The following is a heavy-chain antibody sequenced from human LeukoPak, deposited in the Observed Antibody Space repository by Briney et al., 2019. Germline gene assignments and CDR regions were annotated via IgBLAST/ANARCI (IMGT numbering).Heavy chain of an antibody. J-gene: IGHJ4*02. D-gene: IGHD5-18*01. CDR2: ISSSGGTI. V-gene: IGHV3-48*04. CDR3: ARENKMGYSYAADC. CDR1: GFSFSRYN. Sequence: GGSLRLSCAASGFSFSRYNINWVRQAPGKGLEWISYISSSGGTIYYADSVKGRFTISKDNAKNSLYLQMNSLRVEDTTVYYCARENKMGYSYAADCWGQGTLVTVSS.